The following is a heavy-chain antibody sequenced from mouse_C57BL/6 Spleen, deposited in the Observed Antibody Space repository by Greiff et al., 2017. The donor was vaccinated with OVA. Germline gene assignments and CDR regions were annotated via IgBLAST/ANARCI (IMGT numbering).Heavy chain of an antibody. V-gene: IGHV1-64*01. CDR2: IHPNSGST. J-gene: IGHJ2*01. CDR3: ARDGKGGPYYFDY. Sequence: QVQLQQPGAELVKPGASVKLSCKASGYTFTSYWMHWVKQRPGQGLEWIGMIHPNSGSTNYNEKFKSKATLTVDKSSSTAYMQLSSLTSEDSAVYYCARDGKGGPYYFDYWGQGTTLTVSS. D-gene: IGHD2-3*01. CDR1: GYTFTSYW.